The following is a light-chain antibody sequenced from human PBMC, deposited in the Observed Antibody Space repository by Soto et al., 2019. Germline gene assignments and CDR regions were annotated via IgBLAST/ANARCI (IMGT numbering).Light chain of an antibody. CDR3: QQYNNWPLT. V-gene: IGKV3-15*01. CDR2: GAS. CDR1: QSVGSD. Sequence: IVMTQSPATLSVSPGERATLSCRASQSVGSDLAWYQQKPGQAPRLLIYGASTRATGIPARFSGSGSGTEFTLTISSLQSEDFAVYYCQQYNNWPLTLGQGTKVDIK. J-gene: IGKJ1*01.